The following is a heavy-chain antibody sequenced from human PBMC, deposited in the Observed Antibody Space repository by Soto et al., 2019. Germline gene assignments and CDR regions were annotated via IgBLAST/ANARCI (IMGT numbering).Heavy chain of an antibody. Sequence: GSLKISCKGSGYIFTSYWISWVRQMPGKGLEWMGRIDPSDSYTNYSPSFQGHVTISADKSISTAYLQWSSLKASDTAMYYCARLRLVVVPAATHGMDVWGQGTTVTVSS. J-gene: IGHJ6*02. CDR2: IDPSDSYT. V-gene: IGHV5-10-1*01. CDR3: ARLRLVVVPAATHGMDV. D-gene: IGHD2-2*01. CDR1: GYIFTSYW.